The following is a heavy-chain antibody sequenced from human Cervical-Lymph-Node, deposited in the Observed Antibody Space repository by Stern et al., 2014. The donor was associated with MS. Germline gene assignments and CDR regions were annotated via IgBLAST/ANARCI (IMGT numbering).Heavy chain of an antibody. CDR3: ARDSSGTYYSLDY. J-gene: IGHJ4*02. CDR2: INPSRNTT. CDR1: GYTFRKYY. Sequence: VQLVQSGAEVKKPGASVKVSCKASGYTFRKYYMHWVRQAPGQGLEWVGIINPSRNTTSHAQKFQDRVTISKDTSTSTVYMELSSLRSEDTAVYYCARDSSGTYYSLDYWGQGTLVTVSS. V-gene: IGHV1-46*03. D-gene: IGHD1-26*01.